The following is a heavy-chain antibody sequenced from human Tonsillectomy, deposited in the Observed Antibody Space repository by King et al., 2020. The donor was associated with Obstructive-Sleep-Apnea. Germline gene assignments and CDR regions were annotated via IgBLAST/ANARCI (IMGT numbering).Heavy chain of an antibody. CDR2: INYSGST. D-gene: IGHD1-26*01. J-gene: IGHJ4*02. CDR1: GGSISGYY. V-gene: IGHV4-59*01. Sequence: QVQLQESGPGLVKPSETLSVVCLVSGGSISGYYWNWIRQPPGKGLEWIGYINYSGSTNYNPSLRSGVTISVDTSKNQFSLKLTSVAAADTAVYYCARGGDGYFDYWGQGTLVTVSS. CDR3: ARGGDGYFDY.